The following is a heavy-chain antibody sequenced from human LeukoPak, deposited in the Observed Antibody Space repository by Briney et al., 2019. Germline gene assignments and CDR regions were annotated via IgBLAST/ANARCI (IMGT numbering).Heavy chain of an antibody. J-gene: IGHJ4*02. D-gene: IGHD6-19*01. Sequence: SETLSLTCSVSGSSISNYYWSWIRQSPGKGLEWIGYIYSTGSTDYNPSLKSRVTISVEASKNQFSLRLSSVTAADTAVYFCARHEGLARPFDYWGQGTLVPVSS. V-gene: IGHV4-59*08. CDR1: GSSISNYY. CDR2: IYSTGST. CDR3: ARHEGLARPFDY.